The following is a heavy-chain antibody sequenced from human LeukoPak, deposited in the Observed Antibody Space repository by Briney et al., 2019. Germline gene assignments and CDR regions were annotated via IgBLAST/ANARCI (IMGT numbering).Heavy chain of an antibody. CDR1: GFTFSSYW. Sequence: GSLRLSCAASGFTFSSYWMHWVRQAPGKGLVWVSRISTDGSSTYYADSVKGRFTISRDNAKNTLYLQTNSLRAEDTAVYYCVRDRTVTTLFDYWGQGTLVTVSS. J-gene: IGHJ4*02. V-gene: IGHV3-74*01. CDR2: ISTDGSST. D-gene: IGHD4-17*01. CDR3: VRDRTVTTLFDY.